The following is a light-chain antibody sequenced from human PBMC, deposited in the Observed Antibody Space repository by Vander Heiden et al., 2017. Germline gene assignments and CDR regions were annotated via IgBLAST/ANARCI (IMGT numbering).Light chain of an antibody. J-gene: IGKJ1*01. CDR2: GAS. V-gene: IGKV3-20*01. CDR1: QSVSSSY. CDR3: QQYGTSPRT. Sequence: IVLTQSPGTLSLSPGDRATPSCRASQSVSSSYLAWYQQKPGQAPRLLIYGASTRATGIPDRCSGSGSGTDFTLTISRLEPEDFAVYYCQQYGTSPRTFGQGTKVEIK.